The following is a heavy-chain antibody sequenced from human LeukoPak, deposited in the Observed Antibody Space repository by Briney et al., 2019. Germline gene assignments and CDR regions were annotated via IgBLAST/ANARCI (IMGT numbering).Heavy chain of an antibody. Sequence: PGGSLRLSCAASGFTFSSYSMNWVRQAPGKGLEWVSYISSGGTTIYYADSVKGRFTISRDNAKNSLYLQMNGLRAEDTAVYYCAREFGSSWYQALNIWGQGTMVTVSS. CDR3: AREFGSSWYQALNI. J-gene: IGHJ3*02. CDR1: GFTFSSYS. V-gene: IGHV3-48*04. D-gene: IGHD6-13*01. CDR2: ISSGGTTI.